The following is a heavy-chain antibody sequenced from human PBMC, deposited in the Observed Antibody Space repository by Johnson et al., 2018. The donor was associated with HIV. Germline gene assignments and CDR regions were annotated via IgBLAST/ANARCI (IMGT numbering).Heavy chain of an antibody. J-gene: IGHJ3*02. V-gene: IGHV3-74*01. Sequence: VQLVESGGGVVQPGRSLRLSCAASGFTFSSYWMHWVRQAPGKGLVWVSRINSDGSSTSYADSVKGRFTISRDNAKNTLYLQMNSLRAEDTAVYYCARDLHDSSGYYYEGDAFDIWGQGTVVTVSS. CDR2: INSDGSST. CDR3: ARDLHDSSGYYYEGDAFDI. CDR1: GFTFSSYW. D-gene: IGHD3-22*01.